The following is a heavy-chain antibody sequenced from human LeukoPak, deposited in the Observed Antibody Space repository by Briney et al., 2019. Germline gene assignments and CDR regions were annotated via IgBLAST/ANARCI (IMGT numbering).Heavy chain of an antibody. V-gene: IGHV3-23*01. CDR1: GFKFGTYA. J-gene: IGHJ4*02. CDR3: AKNRRVEATPVDY. Sequence: PGASLRLSCDASGFKFGTYAMTWVRQAPGKGLEWVSTLSGTGGSTYYADSVKGRFTISRDNSENTLFLQMNSLKAEDTAMYYCAKNRRVEATPVDYWGQGTLVTVSS. D-gene: IGHD2-15*01. CDR2: LSGTGGST.